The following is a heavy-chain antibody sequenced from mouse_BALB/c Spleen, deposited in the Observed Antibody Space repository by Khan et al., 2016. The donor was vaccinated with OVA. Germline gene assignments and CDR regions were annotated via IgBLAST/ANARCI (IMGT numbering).Heavy chain of an antibody. CDR1: GYTFTSYT. J-gene: IGHJ3*01. CDR3: ERDGAYCGNEGWFDY. CDR2: INPSNGYT. Sequence: QVQLKQSGAELARPAASVKMSCKASGYTFTSYTIHWIKLRPGQGLEWIGYINPSNGYTNYNQKFKDKATFTADKSSTTAYMQLSSLTSDDSAVYNGERDGAYCGNEGWFDYWGQGTMLTVSA. V-gene: IGHV1-4*01. D-gene: IGHD4-1*01.